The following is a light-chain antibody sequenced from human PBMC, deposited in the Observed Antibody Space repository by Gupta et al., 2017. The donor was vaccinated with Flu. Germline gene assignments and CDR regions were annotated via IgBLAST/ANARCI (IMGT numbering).Light chain of an antibody. CDR1: RSY. Sequence: RSYVAWYQQKPEQPPKLLIYCASTRGSGVPERFSGSGSGTDFTLTISSLQTEDVAVYYCQQYYATPLTFGGGTTVEIK. J-gene: IGKJ4*01. CDR3: QQYYATPLT. CDR2: CAS. V-gene: IGKV4-1*01.